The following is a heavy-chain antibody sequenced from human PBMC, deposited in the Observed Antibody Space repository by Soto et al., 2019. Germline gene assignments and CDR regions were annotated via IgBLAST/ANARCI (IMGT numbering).Heavy chain of an antibody. CDR3: AKMPDGVNSNSPYC. V-gene: IGHV3-23*01. D-gene: IGHD4-4*01. Sequence: EVQLLESGGGLVQPGESLKLACAASGFPFSNYAMSWVRQAPGKGLEWVSTTGGGIGPYYADSVKGRFTISRDNSKITLYLQMNSLRAEDTAIYYCAKMPDGVNSNSPYCWGPGTLVTVSS. CDR1: GFPFSNYA. CDR2: TGGGIGP. J-gene: IGHJ4*02.